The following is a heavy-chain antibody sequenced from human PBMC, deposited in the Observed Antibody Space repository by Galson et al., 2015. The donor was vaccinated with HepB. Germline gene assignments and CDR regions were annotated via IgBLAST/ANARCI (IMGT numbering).Heavy chain of an antibody. CDR1: GYTFTGYY. Sequence: SVKVSCKASGYTFTGYYMHWVRQAPGQGLEWMGWINPNSGGTNYAQKFQGRVTMTRDTSISTAYMELSRLRSDDTAVYYCARCRQYYDFWSSTWGWFDPWGQGTLVTVSS. CDR3: ARCRQYYDFWSSTWGWFDP. V-gene: IGHV1-2*02. D-gene: IGHD3-3*01. CDR2: INPNSGGT. J-gene: IGHJ5*02.